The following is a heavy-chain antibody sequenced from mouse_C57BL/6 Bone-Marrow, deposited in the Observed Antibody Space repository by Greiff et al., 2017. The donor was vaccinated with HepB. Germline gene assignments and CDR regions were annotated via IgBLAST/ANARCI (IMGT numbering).Heavy chain of an antibody. Sequence: VKLQQPGTELVKPGASVKLSCKASGYTFTSYWMHWVKQRPGQGLEWIGNINPSNGGTNYNEKFKSKATLTVDKSSSTAYMQLSSLKSEDSAVYYCATITTVVATDYWGQGTTLTVSS. D-gene: IGHD1-1*01. CDR3: ATITTVVATDY. CDR2: INPSNGGT. CDR1: GYTFTSYW. V-gene: IGHV1-53*01. J-gene: IGHJ2*01.